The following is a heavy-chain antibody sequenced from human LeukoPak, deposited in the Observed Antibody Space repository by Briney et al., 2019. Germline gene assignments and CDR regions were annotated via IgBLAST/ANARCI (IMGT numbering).Heavy chain of an antibody. D-gene: IGHD6-13*01. CDR2: ISYDGSNK. CDR1: GFTFSSYA. J-gene: IGHJ4*02. Sequence: PGGSLRLSCAASGFTFSSYAMHWVRQAPGKGLEWVAVISYDGSNKYYADSVKGRFTISRDNSKNTLYLQMNSLRAEDTAVYYCARDKSSWPLHYFDYWGQGTLVTVSS. V-gene: IGHV3-30-3*01. CDR3: ARDKSSWPLHYFDY.